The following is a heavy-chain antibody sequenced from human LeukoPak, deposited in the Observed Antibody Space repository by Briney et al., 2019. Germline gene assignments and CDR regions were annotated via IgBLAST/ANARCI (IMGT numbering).Heavy chain of an antibody. J-gene: IGHJ5*02. CDR1: GYSFTGYY. D-gene: IGHD1-26*01. V-gene: IGHV1-24*01. Sequence: GASVKVSCRASGYSFTGYYVNWVRQAPGKGLEWMGGFDPEDGETIYAQKFQGRVTMTEDTSTDTAYMELSSLRSEDTTVYYCATAGELRGDNWFDPWGQGTLVTVSS. CDR3: ATAGELRGDNWFDP. CDR2: FDPEDGET.